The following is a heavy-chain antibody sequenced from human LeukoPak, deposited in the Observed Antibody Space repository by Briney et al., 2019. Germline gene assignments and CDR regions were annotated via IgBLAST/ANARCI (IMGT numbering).Heavy chain of an antibody. D-gene: IGHD3-3*01. Sequence: SETLSLTCTVSGGSISGYYWSWIRQPPGKGLEWIGYIYYSGSTNYNPSLKSRVTISLDTSKNQFSLKLSSVTAADTAVYYCARGIFWSGYYHDYWGQGTLVTVSS. CDR3: ARGIFWSGYYHDY. CDR2: IYYSGST. CDR1: GGSISGYY. J-gene: IGHJ4*02. V-gene: IGHV4-59*08.